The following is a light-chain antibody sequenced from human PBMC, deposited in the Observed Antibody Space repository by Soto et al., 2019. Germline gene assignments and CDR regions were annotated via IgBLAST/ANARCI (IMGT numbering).Light chain of an antibody. CDR2: GNS. J-gene: IGLJ1*01. Sequence: QAVVTQPPSVSGAPGQRVTISCTGSSSNIGAGYAVHWYQQLPGTAPKLLIYGNSNRPSGVPDRFSGSKSGTSASLAITGLQAEDEADYYCQSYDSSLSADVFGTGTKLTVL. CDR3: QSYDSSLSADV. CDR1: SSNIGAGYA. V-gene: IGLV1-40*01.